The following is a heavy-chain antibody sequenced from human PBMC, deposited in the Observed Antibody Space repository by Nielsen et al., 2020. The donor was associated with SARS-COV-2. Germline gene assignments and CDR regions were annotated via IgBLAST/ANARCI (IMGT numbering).Heavy chain of an antibody. Sequence: GESLKISCKGSGYSFTSYWISWVRQMPGKGLEWMGRIDPSDSYTNYSPSFQGHVTISADKSISTAYLQWSSLKASDTAMYYCARAVRYDFWSGYYPDYWGQGTLVTVSS. CDR3: ARAVRYDFWSGYYPDY. CDR1: GYSFTSYW. J-gene: IGHJ4*02. D-gene: IGHD3-3*01. V-gene: IGHV5-10-1*01. CDR2: IDPSDSYT.